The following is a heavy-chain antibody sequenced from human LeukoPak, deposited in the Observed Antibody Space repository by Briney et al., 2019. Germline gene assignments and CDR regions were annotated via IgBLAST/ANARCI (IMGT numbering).Heavy chain of an antibody. D-gene: IGHD6-19*01. V-gene: IGHV4-34*01. CDR2: INHSGST. CDR3: ARGLGYSSGWYYYYYYMDA. CDR1: GGSISSYY. Sequence: SETLSLTCTVSGGSISSYYWSWIRQPPGKGLEWIGEINHSGSTNYNPSLKSRVTISVDTSKNQFSLKLSSVAAADTAVYYCARGLGYSSGWYYYYYYMDAWGKGTTVTVSS. J-gene: IGHJ6*03.